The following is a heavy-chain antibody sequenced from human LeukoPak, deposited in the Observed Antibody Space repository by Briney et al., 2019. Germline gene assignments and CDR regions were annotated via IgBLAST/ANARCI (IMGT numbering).Heavy chain of an antibody. CDR1: GYTFTSYD. CDR2: MNPNSGNT. D-gene: IGHD3-22*01. J-gene: IGHJ4*02. CDR3: ARGLTYYYDSSGYFGY. V-gene: IGHV1-8*01. Sequence: ASVKVSCKASGYTFTSYDINWVRQATGQGLEWMGWMNPNSGNTGYAQKFQGRVTMTRKTSISTAYMELSSLRSEDTAVYYCARGLTYYYDSSGYFGYWGQGTLVTVSS.